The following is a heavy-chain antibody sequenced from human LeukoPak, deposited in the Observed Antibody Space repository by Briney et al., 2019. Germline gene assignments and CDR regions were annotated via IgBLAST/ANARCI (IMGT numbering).Heavy chain of an antibody. D-gene: IGHD3/OR15-3a*01. V-gene: IGHV3-74*01. CDR2: INGDGSST. CDR3: ARDGLGSAHAY. CDR1: GFTFSSYW. J-gene: IGHJ4*02. Sequence: GGSLRLSCAASGFTFSSYWMHCVRQAPGKGPVWISRINGDGSSTSYADSVKGRFTISRDNAKNTLYLQMNSLRAEDTAVYYCARDGLGSAHAYWGQGTLVTVSS.